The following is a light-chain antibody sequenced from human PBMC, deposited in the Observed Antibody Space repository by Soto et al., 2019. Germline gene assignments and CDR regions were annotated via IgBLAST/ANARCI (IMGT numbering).Light chain of an antibody. J-gene: IGKJ3*01. V-gene: IGKV3-15*01. CDR1: QSISSN. CDR2: GAS. Sequence: EIVMTQSPATLSVSPGERATLSCRASQSISSNLAWYQQKPGQAPRLLIYGASTRATGIPATFSGSGSGTEFTLTISSLRSEDCAVYYCQQYNNWPFTFGPGTKVDIK. CDR3: QQYNNWPFT.